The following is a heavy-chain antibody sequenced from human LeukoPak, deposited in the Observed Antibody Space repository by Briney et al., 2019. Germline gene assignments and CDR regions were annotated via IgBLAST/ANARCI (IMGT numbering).Heavy chain of an antibody. CDR2: ISASNGNT. CDR3: ARDQSSYYDFWSGYSGYYYMDV. V-gene: IGHV1-18*01. CDR1: GYTFTSYG. Sequence: ASVKVSCKASGYTFTSYGISWVRQAPGQGLEWMGWISASNGNTNYAQKLQGRVTMTTDTSTSTAYMELRSLRSDDTAVYYCARDQSSYYDFWSGYSGYYYMDVWGKGTTVTVSS. J-gene: IGHJ6*03. D-gene: IGHD3-3*01.